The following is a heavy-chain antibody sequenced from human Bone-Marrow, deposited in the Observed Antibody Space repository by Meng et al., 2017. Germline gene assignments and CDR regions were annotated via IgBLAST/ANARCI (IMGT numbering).Heavy chain of an antibody. V-gene: IGHV1-69*13. J-gene: IGHJ4*02. D-gene: IGHD6-13*01. Sequence: SVKVSCKASGGTFSSYAISWVRQAPGQGLEWMGGIIPIFGTANYAQKFQGRVTITADESTSTAYVELSGLRSDDTAMYYCARDEDISAAGKLFGDYWGQGTLVTVSS. CDR3: ARDEDISAAGKLFGDY. CDR2: IIPIFGTA. CDR1: GGTFSSYA.